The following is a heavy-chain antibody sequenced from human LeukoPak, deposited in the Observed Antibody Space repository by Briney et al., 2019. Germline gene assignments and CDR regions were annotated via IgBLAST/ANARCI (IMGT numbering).Heavy chain of an antibody. D-gene: IGHD3-10*01. CDR2: INHSGST. V-gene: IGHV4-34*01. CDR1: GGSFSGYY. J-gene: IGHJ6*03. CDR3: ARGRSRFIGSGSSYYYYYMDV. Sequence: SETLSLTCAVYGGSFSGYYWSWIRQPPGKGLEWIGEINHSGSTNYNPSLKSRVTISVDTSKNQFSLKLSSVTAADTAVYYCARGRSRFIGSGSSYYYYYMDVWGKGTTVTVSS.